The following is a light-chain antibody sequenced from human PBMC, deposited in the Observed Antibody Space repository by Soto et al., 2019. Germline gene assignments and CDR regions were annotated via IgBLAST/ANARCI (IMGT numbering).Light chain of an antibody. Sequence: QSALTQPRSVSGSPGQSVTISCTGTSSDVGAYNYVSWYQQHPGKAPKLMISDVSKRPSGVPDRFSGSKSGNTASLTISGLQAEDEADYYCCSYAGSYTALFGGGTKLTVL. J-gene: IGLJ2*01. V-gene: IGLV2-11*01. CDR1: SSDVGAYNY. CDR2: DVS. CDR3: CSYAGSYTAL.